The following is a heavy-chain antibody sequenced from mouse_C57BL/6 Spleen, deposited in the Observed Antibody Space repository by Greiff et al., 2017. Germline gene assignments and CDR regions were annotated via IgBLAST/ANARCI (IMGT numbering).Heavy chain of an antibody. J-gene: IGHJ3*01. V-gene: IGHV2-6*01. D-gene: IGHD2-12*01. CDR3: ASDGLYDRGFAY. CDR1: GFSLTSYG. Sequence: VKLEESGPGLVAPSQSLSITCTVSGFSLTSYGVDWVRQSPGKGLEWLGAIWGAGSTNYNSALKSRLSLSKDNSKRQVFLKMSSLQTDDTAMYYCASDGLYDRGFAYWGQGTLVTVSA. CDR2: IWGAGST.